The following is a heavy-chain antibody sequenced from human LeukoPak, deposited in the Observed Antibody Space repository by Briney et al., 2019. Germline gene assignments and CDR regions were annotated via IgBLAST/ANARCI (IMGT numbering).Heavy chain of an antibody. V-gene: IGHV1-2*02. CDR2: INPNSGGT. CDR3: ATINPRGFQRQYFDY. D-gene: IGHD1-1*01. CDR1: GYTFTGYY. Sequence: ASVKVSCKASGYTFTGYYMHWVRQAPGQGLEWMGWINPNSGGTNYAQKFQGRVTITRDTSISTAYMELSRLRSDDTAVYYCATINPRGFQRQYFDYWGQGTLVTVSS. J-gene: IGHJ4*02.